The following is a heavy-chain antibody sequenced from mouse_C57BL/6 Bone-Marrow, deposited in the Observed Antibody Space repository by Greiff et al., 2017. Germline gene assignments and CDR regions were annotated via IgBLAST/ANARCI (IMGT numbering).Heavy chain of an antibody. V-gene: IGHV14-3*01. J-gene: IGHJ4*01. CDR1: GFNIKNTY. CDR3: ARGYDRSSPYYYAMDY. CDR2: IDPATGNT. D-gene: IGHD2-12*01. Sequence: VQLQQSVAELVRPGASVKLSCTASGFNIKNTYMHWVKQRPEQGLEWIGGIDPATGNTTYAPKFKGKATITADTSSNTSYMQLSTLTSEDPAIYYCARGYDRSSPYYYAMDYWGQGTSVTVSS.